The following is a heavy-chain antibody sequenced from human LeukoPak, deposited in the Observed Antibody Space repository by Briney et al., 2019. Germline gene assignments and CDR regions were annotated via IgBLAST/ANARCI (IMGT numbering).Heavy chain of an antibody. CDR1: EFTFSNYA. D-gene: IGHD2-2*01. V-gene: IGHV3-30-3*01. CDR2: ISYDGNTI. CDR3: ARGVDTMPRFDH. J-gene: IGHJ4*02. Sequence: GGSLRLSCAASEFTFSNYAVHWVRQAPGKGLQWVAVISYDGNTIHYADSVKGRFTISRDTPKNTLYLQMNGLRTEDTAVYYCARGVDTMPRFDHWGQGTLVTVSS.